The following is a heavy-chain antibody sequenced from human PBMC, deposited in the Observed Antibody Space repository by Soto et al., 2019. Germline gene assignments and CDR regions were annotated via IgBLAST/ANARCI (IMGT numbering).Heavy chain of an antibody. CDR3: ARETRKGYCSSTSCYAKFDY. D-gene: IGHD2-2*01. V-gene: IGHV4-34*12. J-gene: IGHJ4*02. CDR1: GGSFSGYY. Sequence: QVQLQQWGAGLLKPSETLSLTCAVYGGSFSGYYWSWIRQPPGKGLEWIGEIIHSGSTNYNPSLKSRVTISVDTSKNQFSLKLSSVTAADTAVYYCARETRKGYCSSTSCYAKFDYWGQGTLVTVSS. CDR2: IIHSGST.